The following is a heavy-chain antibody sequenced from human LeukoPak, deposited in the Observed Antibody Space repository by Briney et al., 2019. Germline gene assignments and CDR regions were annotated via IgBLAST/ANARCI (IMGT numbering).Heavy chain of an antibody. CDR2: IKQDGSEK. CDR1: GFTFSNYS. Sequence: GGSLRLSCAASGFTFSNYSMSWLRQAPGKGLEWVANIKQDGSEKYYVDSVKGRFTISRDNTKNSLYLQMNSLRAEDTAVYYCARKNGLDYWGQGTLVTVSS. CDR3: ARKNGLDY. J-gene: IGHJ4*02. V-gene: IGHV3-7*01.